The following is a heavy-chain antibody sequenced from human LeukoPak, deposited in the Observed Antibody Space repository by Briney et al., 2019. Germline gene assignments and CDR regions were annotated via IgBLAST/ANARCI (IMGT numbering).Heavy chain of an antibody. V-gene: IGHV1-69*05. CDR3: ARDPLYDYDSSGPHAFDI. J-gene: IGHJ3*02. CDR1: GGTFSSYA. D-gene: IGHD3-22*01. CDR2: IIPIFGTA. Sequence: ASVKVSRKASGGTFSSYAISWVRQAPGQGLEWMGRIIPIFGTANYAQKFQGRVTITTDESTSTAYMELSSLRSEDTAVYYCARDPLYDYDSSGPHAFDIWGQGTMVTVSS.